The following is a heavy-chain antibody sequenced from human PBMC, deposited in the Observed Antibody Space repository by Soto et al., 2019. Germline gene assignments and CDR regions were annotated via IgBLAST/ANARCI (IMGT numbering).Heavy chain of an antibody. CDR3: AREPSGGDDYPDPRES. J-gene: IGHJ5*02. CDR1: GFTFRSYS. CDR2: ISSESTTI. V-gene: IGHV3-48*02. Sequence: EVQLVESGGGVVQPGGSLRLSCAASGFTFRSYSMHWVRQAPGKGLEWLSYISSESTTIYYTDSVKGRFNISRDNAKNSLYLQMNSLRDEDTAVYYCAREPSGGDDYPDPRESWGQGTLVTVSS. D-gene: IGHD4-17*01.